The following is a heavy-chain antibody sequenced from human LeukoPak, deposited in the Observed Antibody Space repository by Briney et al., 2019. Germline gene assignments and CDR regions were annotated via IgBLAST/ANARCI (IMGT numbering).Heavy chain of an antibody. CDR1: GYTFTAYY. CDR3: ASGSGNYWFDL. D-gene: IGHD1-26*01. V-gene: IGHV1-2*02. CDR2: INPNTGDT. J-gene: IGHJ5*02. Sequence: ASVKVSCKASGYTFTAYYIHWVRQAPGQGLEWMAWINPNTGDTNYAQKFQGRVIMARDTSISTAYMELSRLRSDDTAVYYCASGSGNYWFDLWGQGTLVTVSS.